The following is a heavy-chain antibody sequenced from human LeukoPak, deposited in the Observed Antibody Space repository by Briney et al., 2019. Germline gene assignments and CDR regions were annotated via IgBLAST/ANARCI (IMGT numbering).Heavy chain of an antibody. CDR1: GFIFSSYA. D-gene: IGHD2-15*01. CDR2: ISNNGGYT. Sequence: GGSLRLSCAASGFIFSSYAMSWVRQAPGKGLEWVSAISNNGGYTYYADSVQGRFTISRDNSKSTLCLQMNSLRAEDTAVYYCAKQLGYCSDGSCYFPYWGQGTLVTVSS. CDR3: AKQLGYCSDGSCYFPY. V-gene: IGHV3-23*01. J-gene: IGHJ4*02.